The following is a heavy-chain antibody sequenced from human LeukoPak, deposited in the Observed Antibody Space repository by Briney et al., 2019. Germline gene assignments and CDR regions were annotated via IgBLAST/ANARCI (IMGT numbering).Heavy chain of an antibody. D-gene: IGHD6-13*01. CDR3: AKDSGKERQQLVLGTNDY. CDR1: GFTFSSYA. V-gene: IGHV3-23*01. Sequence: PGGSLRLSCAASGFTFSSYAMSWVRQAPGKGLEWVSAISGSGGSTYYADSVKGRFTISRDNSKNTLYLQMNSLRAEDTAVYYCAKDSGKERQQLVLGTNDYWGQGTLVTVSS. J-gene: IGHJ4*02. CDR2: ISGSGGST.